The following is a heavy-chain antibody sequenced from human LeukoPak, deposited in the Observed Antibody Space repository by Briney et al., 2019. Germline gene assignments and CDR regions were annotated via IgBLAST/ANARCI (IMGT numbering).Heavy chain of an antibody. CDR3: AREDHSNYNY. V-gene: IGHV3-7*01. Sequence: GGSLRLSCAASGFPFSSYRMSWVRQAPGKGLEWVANIKQDGGEKFYVDSVKGRFTISRDNAKNSLYLQMNSLRAEDTAVYYCAREDHSNYNYWGQGTLVTVSS. CDR2: IKQDGGEK. J-gene: IGHJ4*02. CDR1: GFPFSSYR. D-gene: IGHD4-11*01.